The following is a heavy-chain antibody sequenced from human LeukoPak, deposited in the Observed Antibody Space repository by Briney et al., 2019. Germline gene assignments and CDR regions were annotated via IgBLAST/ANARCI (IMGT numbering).Heavy chain of an antibody. CDR2: MNPNSGVT. CDR1: GYTFTVNY. J-gene: IGHJ4*02. Sequence: GASVKVSCKPSGYTFTVNYLHWVRQAPGQGLEWVGWMNPNSGVTGYAQNFQGRVTMTRDTSISTAYMALSSLTSADPAVNYCTRGAGTSWFDYWGQGSLVTVSS. D-gene: IGHD2-2*01. CDR3: TRGAGTSWFDY. V-gene: IGHV1-2*02.